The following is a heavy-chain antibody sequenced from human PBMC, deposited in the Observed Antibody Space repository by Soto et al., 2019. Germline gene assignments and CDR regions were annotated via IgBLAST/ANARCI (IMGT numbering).Heavy chain of an antibody. CDR2: IIPIFGTA. V-gene: IGHV1-69*12. Sequence: QVQLVQSGAEVKKPGSSVKVSCKASGGTFSSYAISWVRQAPGQGLEWMGGIIPIFGTANYAQKFQGRVTIPADESTSTAYMELSSLRSEYTAVYYCARTISTSCGRGSCADYYYGMDVWGQGTTVTVSS. CDR3: ARTISTSCGRGSCADYYYGMDV. CDR1: GGTFSSYA. J-gene: IGHJ6*02. D-gene: IGHD2-2*01.